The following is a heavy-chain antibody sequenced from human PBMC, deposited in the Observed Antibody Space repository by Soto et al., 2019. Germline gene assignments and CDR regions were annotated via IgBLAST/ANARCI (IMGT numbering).Heavy chain of an antibody. CDR2: IKQDGSEK. CDR1: GFTFSSYW. D-gene: IGHD5-12*01. Sequence: PGGSLRLSXAASGFTFSSYWMSWVRQAPGKGLEWVANIKQDGSEKYYVDSVKGRFTISRGNAKNSLYLQMNSLRAEDTAVYYCARVRGRWLQLTLDYWGQGTLVTVSS. V-gene: IGHV3-7*01. J-gene: IGHJ4*02. CDR3: ARVRGRWLQLTLDY.